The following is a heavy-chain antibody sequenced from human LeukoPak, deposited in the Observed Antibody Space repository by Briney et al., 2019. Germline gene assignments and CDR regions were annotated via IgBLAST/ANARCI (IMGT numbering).Heavy chain of an antibody. CDR3: AKVRRYCSSTNCATLDY. Sequence: TGGSLRLSCAASGFTFSSYAMSWVRQAPGKELEWVSAISGSGGSTYYADSVKGRFTISRDNSKNTVYLQMNSLRAEDTAVYYCAKVRRYCSSTNCATLDYWGQGTLVTVSS. CDR1: GFTFSSYA. V-gene: IGHV3-23*01. CDR2: ISGSGGST. J-gene: IGHJ4*02. D-gene: IGHD2-2*01.